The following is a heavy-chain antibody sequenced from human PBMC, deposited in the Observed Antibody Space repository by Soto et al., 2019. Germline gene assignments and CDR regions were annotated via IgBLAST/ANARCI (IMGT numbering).Heavy chain of an antibody. D-gene: IGHD2-15*01. V-gene: IGHV4-59*01. CDR1: GGSISSYY. CDR2: IYYSGST. J-gene: IGHJ3*02. Sequence: PSETLSLTCTVSGGSISSYYWSWIRQPPGKGLEWIGYIYYSGSTNYNPSLKSRVTISVDTSKNQFSLKLSSVTAADTAVYYCARNIVVVVAGDAFDIWGQGTMVTVSS. CDR3: ARNIVVVVAGDAFDI.